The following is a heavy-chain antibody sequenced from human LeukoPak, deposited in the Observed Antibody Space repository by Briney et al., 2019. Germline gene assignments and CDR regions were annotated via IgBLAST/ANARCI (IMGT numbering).Heavy chain of an antibody. CDR1: GGSISNYY. J-gene: IGHJ5*02. CDR2: IYYSGNT. Sequence: SETLSLTCTVSGGSISNYYWSWIRQSPGKGLEWIGYIYYSGNTNYNPSLKSRVTISVDTSKNQFSLKLSSVTAADTAVYYCARDSNWFDPWGQGTLVTVSS. CDR3: ARDSNWFDP. V-gene: IGHV4-59*12.